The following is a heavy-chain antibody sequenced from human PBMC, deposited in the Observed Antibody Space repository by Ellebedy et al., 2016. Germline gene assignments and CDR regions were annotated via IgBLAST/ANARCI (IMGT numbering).Heavy chain of an antibody. J-gene: IGHJ6*03. V-gene: IGHV1-69*13. CDR1: GGAINSYV. Sequence: SVKVSCXASGGAINSYVINWVRQAPGQGLEWIGGIMPIFGTPNHAQKFRGRVTITADELTTTAYMELSSLRSEDTAVYYCAGGAAQKYQVPGRFYYSYLDVWGNGTTVTVSS. D-gene: IGHD2-2*01. CDR2: IMPIFGTP. CDR3: AGGAAQKYQVPGRFYYSYLDV.